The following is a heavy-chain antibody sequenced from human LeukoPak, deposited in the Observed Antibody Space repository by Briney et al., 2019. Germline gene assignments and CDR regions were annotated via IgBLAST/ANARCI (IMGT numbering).Heavy chain of an antibody. V-gene: IGHV3-66*01. J-gene: IGHJ4*02. CDR1: GFTVSSNY. CDR3: ARDPGRGSGYDY. CDR2: NYSGGST. Sequence: QSGGSLRLSCAASGFTVSSNYMSWVRQAPGKGLEWVSVNYSGGSTYYADSVKGRFTISRDNSKNTLYLQMNSLRAEDTAVYYCARDPGRGSGYDYWGQGTLVTVSS. D-gene: IGHD3-22*01.